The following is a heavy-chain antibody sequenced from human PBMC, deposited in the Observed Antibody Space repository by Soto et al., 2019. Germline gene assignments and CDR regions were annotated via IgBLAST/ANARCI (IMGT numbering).Heavy chain of an antibody. J-gene: IGHJ4*02. CDR3: ARAGVTLFTLVPHFDA. D-gene: IGHD3-3*01. Sequence: QTLSLTCAISGDSVSSTSTAWNWIRRSPSRGLEWLGRTFYRSKWYNDFAVPVKSRISISPDTSKNQFSLQLKSVTPDDTAVYYCARAGVTLFTLVPHFDAWGQGTLVTV. V-gene: IGHV6-1*01. CDR2: TFYRSKWYN. CDR1: GDSVSSTSTA.